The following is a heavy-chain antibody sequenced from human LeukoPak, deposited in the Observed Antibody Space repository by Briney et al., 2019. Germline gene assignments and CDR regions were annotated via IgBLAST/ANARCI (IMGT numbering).Heavy chain of an antibody. CDR2: IYTSGST. CDR3: ATRKPPRKSYSSDWTGGEDY. CDR1: GGSISSGSYY. J-gene: IGHJ4*02. Sequence: SETLSLTCTVSGGSISSGSYYWSWIRQPAGKGLEWIARIYTSGSTNYNPSLKSRVTISVDTSKNQFSLKLSSVTAADTAVYYCATRKPPRKSYSSDWTGGEDYWGQGTLVTVSS. V-gene: IGHV4-61*02. D-gene: IGHD6-19*01.